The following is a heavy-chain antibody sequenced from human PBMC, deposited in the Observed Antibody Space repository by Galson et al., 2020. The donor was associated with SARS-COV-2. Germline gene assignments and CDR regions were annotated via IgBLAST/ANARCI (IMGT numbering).Heavy chain of an antibody. D-gene: IGHD3-10*01. J-gene: IGHJ5*02. V-gene: IGHV3-30*04. CDR3: ANSLLWFGELLS. Sequence: GESLKISCAASGFTFSSYAMHWVRQAPGKGLEWVAVISYDGSNKYYADSVKGRFTISRDNSKNTLYLQMNSLRAEDTAVYYCANSLLWFGELLSWGQGTLVTVSS. CDR2: ISYDGSNK. CDR1: GFTFSSYA.